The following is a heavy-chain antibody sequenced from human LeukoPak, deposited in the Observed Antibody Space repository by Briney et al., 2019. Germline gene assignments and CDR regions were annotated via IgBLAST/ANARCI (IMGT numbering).Heavy chain of an antibody. V-gene: IGHV3-48*01. CDR2: IRNSNTAI. CDR3: AREGGSGSYLDY. D-gene: IGHD3-10*01. Sequence: GGSLRLSCAASGFTFSDYSMNWVRQAPGKGLEWISYIRNSNTAIYYADSVKGRFTISRDNAKNSLYLQMNSPRAEDTAVYYCAREGGSGSYLDYWGQGTLVTVSS. J-gene: IGHJ4*02. CDR1: GFTFSDYS.